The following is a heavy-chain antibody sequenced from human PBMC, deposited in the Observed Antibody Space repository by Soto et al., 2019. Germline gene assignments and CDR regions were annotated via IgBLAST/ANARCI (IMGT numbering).Heavy chain of an antibody. CDR1: GGSFSGYY. Sequence: SETLSLTCAVYGGSFSGYYWSWILQPPWKGLEWIGEINHSGSTNYNPSLKSRVTISVDTSKNQFSLKLSSVTAADTAVYYCAGEFQYCISTSCYLDAFDIWGQGTMVTVSS. V-gene: IGHV4-34*01. CDR2: INHSGST. J-gene: IGHJ3*02. D-gene: IGHD2-2*01. CDR3: AGEFQYCISTSCYLDAFDI.